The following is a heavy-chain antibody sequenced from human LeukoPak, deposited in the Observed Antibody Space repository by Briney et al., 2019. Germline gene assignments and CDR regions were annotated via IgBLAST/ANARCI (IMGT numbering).Heavy chain of an antibody. V-gene: IGHV3-23*01. CDR2: ISGSGGST. J-gene: IGHJ2*01. D-gene: IGHD3-10*02. Sequence: ETLSLTCTVSGDSISSYYWSWVRQPPGRGLEWVSLISGSGGSTYYADSVKGRFTISRDNSKNTLYLQMNSLRADDTAVYYCAKALRNYVSYWYFDLWGRGTLVTVSS. CDR1: GDSISSYY. CDR3: AKALRNYVSYWYFDL.